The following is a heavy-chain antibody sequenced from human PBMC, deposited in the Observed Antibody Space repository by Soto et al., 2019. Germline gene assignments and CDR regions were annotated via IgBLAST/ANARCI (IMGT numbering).Heavy chain of an antibody. CDR1: GFTFSSYG. J-gene: IGHJ5*02. CDR3: AKDRDSSSWYLFDP. V-gene: IGHV3-30*18. CDR2: ISYDGSNK. D-gene: IGHD6-13*01. Sequence: GGSLRLSCAASGFTFSSYGMHWVRQAPGKGLEWVAVISYDGSNKYYADSVKGRFTISRDNSKNTLYLQMNSLRAEDTAVYYCAKDRDSSSWYLFDPWGQGTLVTVSS.